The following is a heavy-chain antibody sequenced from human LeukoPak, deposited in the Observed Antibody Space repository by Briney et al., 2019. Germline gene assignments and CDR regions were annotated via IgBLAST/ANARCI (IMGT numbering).Heavy chain of an antibody. Sequence: SQTLSLTCAISGDSVSSNSAAWNWIRQSPSRGLEWLGRTYYRSKWYNDYAVSVKSRITINPDTSKNQFSLQLNSVTPEDTAVYYCARVMAPDYYDSSGYQVGFDYWGQGTLVTVSS. CDR2: TYYRSKWYN. D-gene: IGHD3-22*01. J-gene: IGHJ4*02. CDR1: GDSVSSNSAA. CDR3: ARVMAPDYYDSSGYQVGFDY. V-gene: IGHV6-1*01.